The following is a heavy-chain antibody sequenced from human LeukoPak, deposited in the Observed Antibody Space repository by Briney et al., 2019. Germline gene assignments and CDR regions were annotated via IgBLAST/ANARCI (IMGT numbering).Heavy chain of an antibody. D-gene: IGHD3-22*01. CDR3: ARDWREPGGDDSSGYPAFNWFDP. V-gene: IGHV3-11*04. J-gene: IGHJ5*02. CDR1: GFTFSDYY. CDR2: ISSSGSTI. Sequence: PGGSLRLSCAASGFTFSDYYMSWIRQAPGKGLEWVSYISSSGSTIYYADSVKGRFTISRDNAKNSLYLQMNSLRAEDTAVYYCARDWREPGGDDSSGYPAFNWFDPWGQGTLVTVSS.